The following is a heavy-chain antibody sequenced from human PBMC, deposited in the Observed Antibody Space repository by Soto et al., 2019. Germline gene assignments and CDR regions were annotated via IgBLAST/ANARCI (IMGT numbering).Heavy chain of an antibody. J-gene: IGHJ4*02. V-gene: IGHV3-21*01. D-gene: IGHD6-13*01. CDR1: GFSFSSYN. CDR2: ISSGSNSI. CDR3: ARAFAGTSSSDY. Sequence: GGSLRFSCAASGFSFSSYNMIWVRQAPGGGLEWVSFISSGSNSIYYAASVQGRFTISRDNAKNSLFLQMNSLRAEDTGLYYCARAFAGTSSSDYWGQGTLVTVSS.